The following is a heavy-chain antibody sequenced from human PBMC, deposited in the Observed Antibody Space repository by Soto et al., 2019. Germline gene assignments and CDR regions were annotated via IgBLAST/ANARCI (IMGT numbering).Heavy chain of an antibody. V-gene: IGHV4-30-2*01. D-gene: IGHD6-6*01. CDR1: GGSISSGGYS. CDR3: ARSIEGYSYFDY. J-gene: IGHJ4*02. CDR2: IYHSVST. Sequence: PSETLSLTCAVSGGSISSGGYSWSWIRQPPGKGLEWIGYIYHSVSTYYNPSLKGRFTISRDNANHIVFLQVNSVRAEDTAVYYCARSIEGYSYFDYWGQGTLVTVSS.